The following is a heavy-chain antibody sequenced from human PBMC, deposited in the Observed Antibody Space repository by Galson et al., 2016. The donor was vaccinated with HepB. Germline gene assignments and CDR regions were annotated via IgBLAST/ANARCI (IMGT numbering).Heavy chain of an antibody. CDR3: ARARVGYQDAFDI. D-gene: IGHD5-18*01. CDR2: ISSSSSYI. Sequence: SLRLSCAASGFTFSSYSINWVRQAPGKGLEWVSSISSSSSYIYYADSVKGRFTISRDNAKNSLYLQMNSLRAEDTAVYYCARARVGYQDAFDIWGQGTMVTVSS. CDR1: GFTFSSYS. V-gene: IGHV3-21*01. J-gene: IGHJ3*02.